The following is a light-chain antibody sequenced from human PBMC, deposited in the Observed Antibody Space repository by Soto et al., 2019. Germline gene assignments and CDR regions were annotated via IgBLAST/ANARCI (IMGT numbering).Light chain of an antibody. V-gene: IGKV3-11*01. CDR1: QSVSTY. CDR3: QQRSNWPRGT. CDR2: GAS. J-gene: IGKJ2*02. Sequence: EIVLTQSPGTLSLSPGERATLSCRASQSVSTYLAWYQQKPGQAPRLLIHGASNRATGIPARVSGSGSGTDFTLTISSLEPEDFAVYYCQQRSNWPRGTFGQGTKLAIK.